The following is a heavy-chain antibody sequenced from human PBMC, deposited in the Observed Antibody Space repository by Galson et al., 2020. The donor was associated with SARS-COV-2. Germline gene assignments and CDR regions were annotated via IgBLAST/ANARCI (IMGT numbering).Heavy chain of an antibody. CDR1: GGSFNGYY. CDR3: ARGARDVTMLVMIATAASDYFDF. V-gene: IGHV4-34*01. CDR2: VTPTGTI. D-gene: IGHD2-21*01. J-gene: IGHJ4*02. Sequence: SQTLSLTCAVYGGSFNGYYWGWIRQSPGKGLEWIGEVTPTGTINTNPSLKSRVTISKDTSKNQFSLRLRSVTAADTAMYFCARGARDVTMLVMIATAASDYFDFWGRGSLVTVSS.